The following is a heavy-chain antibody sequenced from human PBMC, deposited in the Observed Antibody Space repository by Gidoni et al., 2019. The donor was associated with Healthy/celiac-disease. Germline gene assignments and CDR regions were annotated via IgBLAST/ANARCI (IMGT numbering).Heavy chain of an antibody. J-gene: IGHJ6*02. CDR2: ISAYNGNT. CDR3: ARLAEYYDSSGYYYYYGMDV. D-gene: IGHD3-22*01. Sequence: QVQLVQSGAEVKKPGASVKVSCKASGYTFTSYGISWVRQAPGQGLEWMGWISAYNGNTNYAQKLQGRVTMTTDTSTSTAYMELRSLRSDDTAVYYCARLAEYYDSSGYYYYYGMDVWGQGTTVTVSS. V-gene: IGHV1-18*01. CDR1: GYTFTSYG.